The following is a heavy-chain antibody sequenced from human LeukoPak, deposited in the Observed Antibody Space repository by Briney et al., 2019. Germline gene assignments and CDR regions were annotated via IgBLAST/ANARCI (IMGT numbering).Heavy chain of an antibody. CDR2: IYYSGST. CDR1: GGSISSYY. J-gene: IGHJ5*02. D-gene: IGHD2-2*01. Sequence: PSETLSLTCTVSGGSISSYYWGWIRQPPGKGLEWIGSIYYSGSTYYNPSLKSRVTISVDTSKNQFSLKLSSVTAADTAVYYCARFMIVVPAAPRGWFDPWGQGTLVTVSS. CDR3: ARFMIVVPAAPRGWFDP. V-gene: IGHV4-39*01.